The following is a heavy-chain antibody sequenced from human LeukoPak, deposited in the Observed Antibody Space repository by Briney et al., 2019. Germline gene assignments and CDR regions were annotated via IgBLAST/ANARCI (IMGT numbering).Heavy chain of an antibody. CDR2: ISGSGGST. CDR3: AKVRRELLGGFDY. Sequence: GGSLRLSCAASGFTFSSYAMSWVRQAPGKGLGWVSAISGSGGSTYYADSVKGRFTISRDNSKNTLYLQMNSLRAEDTAVYYCAKVRRELLGGFDYWGQGTLVTVSS. CDR1: GFTFSSYA. D-gene: IGHD1-26*01. V-gene: IGHV3-23*01. J-gene: IGHJ4*02.